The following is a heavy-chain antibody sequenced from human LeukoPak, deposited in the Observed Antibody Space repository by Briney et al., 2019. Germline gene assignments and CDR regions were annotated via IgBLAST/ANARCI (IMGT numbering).Heavy chain of an antibody. Sequence: GGSLEISCKGSGCNFATYWIGWVRQMPGKGLEWMGIIYPRDSDTRYSPSFKGQVTISADKSINTAYLQWTRLEASDTAVYYCARHPYNWKSEFDYWGQGTLVTVSS. CDR3: ARHPYNWKSEFDY. CDR1: GCNFATYW. D-gene: IGHD1-1*01. J-gene: IGHJ4*02. V-gene: IGHV5-51*01. CDR2: IYPRDSDT.